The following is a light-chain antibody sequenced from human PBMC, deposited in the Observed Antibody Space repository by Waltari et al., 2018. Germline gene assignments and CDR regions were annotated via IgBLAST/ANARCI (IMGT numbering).Light chain of an antibody. J-gene: IGKJ3*01. V-gene: IGKV3-20*01. CDR1: QSVSSSY. CDR3: QQYGSPFT. Sequence: EIVLTQSPGTLSLSPGERATLSCRASQSVSSSYLAWYQQKPGQAPRLLIYGASSRATGIPVRFSGSGSGTDFTLTISRLEPEDFAVYYCQQYGSPFTFGPGTKVDIK. CDR2: GAS.